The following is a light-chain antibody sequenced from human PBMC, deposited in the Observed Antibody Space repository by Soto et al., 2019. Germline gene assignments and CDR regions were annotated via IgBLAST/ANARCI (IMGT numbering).Light chain of an antibody. V-gene: IGLV3-21*01. CDR3: QVWEATGDQVV. CDR2: YDS. J-gene: IGLJ2*01. Sequence: SYELTQPPSVSVAPGETARNSCGGNNVGSRSVHWYQQKPGQAPFLVIYYDSDRPSGIPERFSGSNSGNTATLIISRVEAGDEADYYCQVWEATGDQVVFGGGTKLTVL. CDR1: NVGSRS.